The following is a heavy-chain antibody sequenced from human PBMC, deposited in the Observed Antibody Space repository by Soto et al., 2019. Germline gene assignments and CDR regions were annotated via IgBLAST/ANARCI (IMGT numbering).Heavy chain of an antibody. CDR3: ARPLHTFPSSYDYYYMDV. J-gene: IGHJ6*03. D-gene: IGHD6-6*01. V-gene: IGHV4-39*01. CDR1: GGSFSSGAFY. Sequence: QLQLQESGPGLVKPSETLSLICTVSGGSFSSGAFYWGWIRQPPGKGLEWIGSASFSGRAYYNPTPKGRATVSVVTSKNQFSLRLSSVTAADTAVYYCARPLHTFPSSYDYYYMDVWGRGTTFTVSS. CDR2: ASFSGRA.